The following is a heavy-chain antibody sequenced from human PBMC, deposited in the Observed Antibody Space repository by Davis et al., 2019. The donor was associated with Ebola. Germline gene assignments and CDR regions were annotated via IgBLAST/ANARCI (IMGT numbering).Heavy chain of an antibody. CDR3: ARGSVAAVGSDT. CDR2: ISVGSNTI. CDR1: GFTFSGYE. V-gene: IGHV3-48*03. J-gene: IGHJ5*02. D-gene: IGHD6-13*01. Sequence: GESLKISCEASGFTFSGYEMNWSRQRPGKGPEWVAYISVGSNTILYTDSVKGRFTISRDNAKTSLYLQMDSLRVEDSAVYYCARGSVAAVGSDTWGQGTLVTVSS.